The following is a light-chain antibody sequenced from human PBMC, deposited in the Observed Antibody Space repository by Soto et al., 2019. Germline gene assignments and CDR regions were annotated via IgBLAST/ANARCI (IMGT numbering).Light chain of an antibody. CDR3: HQRSNWPPLT. CDR2: DAS. Sequence: EIVLTQSPATLSLSPGERATLSCRASQSVGGYLDWYQQKPGQAPRLLIYDASNRASGIPARFIGSGSGTDFTLPISSLEPEDLAVYYCHQRSNWPPLTFGGGTKVEIK. J-gene: IGKJ4*01. V-gene: IGKV3-11*01. CDR1: QSVGGY.